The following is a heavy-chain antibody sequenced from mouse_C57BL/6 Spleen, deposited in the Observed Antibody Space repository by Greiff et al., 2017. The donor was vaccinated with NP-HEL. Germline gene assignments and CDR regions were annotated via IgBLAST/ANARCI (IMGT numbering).Heavy chain of an antibody. D-gene: IGHD3-2*02. Sequence: QVQLQQSGAELVRPGASVKLSCKASGYTFTDYYINWVKQRPGQGLEWIARIYPGSGNPYYNEKFKGKATLTAEKSSSTAYMQLSSLTSEDSAVDFCARSEQLRLRRAMDYWGQGTSVTVSA. V-gene: IGHV1-76*01. CDR2: IYPGSGNP. CDR1: GYTFTDYY. J-gene: IGHJ4*01. CDR3: ARSEQLRLRRAMDY.